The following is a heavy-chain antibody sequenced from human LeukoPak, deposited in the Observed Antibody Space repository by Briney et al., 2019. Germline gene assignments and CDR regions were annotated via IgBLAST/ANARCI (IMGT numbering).Heavy chain of an antibody. D-gene: IGHD6-19*01. CDR2: ISGSGGST. V-gene: IGHV3-23*01. Sequence: GGSLRLSCAASGFTFSSYAMSWVRQAPGKGLEWVSAISGSGGSTYYADSVKGRFTISRDNSKNTLYLQMNSLRAEDTAIYYCAKMPVSYSSGWSTFDYWGQGTLVTVSS. CDR3: AKMPVSYSSGWSTFDY. J-gene: IGHJ4*02. CDR1: GFTFSSYA.